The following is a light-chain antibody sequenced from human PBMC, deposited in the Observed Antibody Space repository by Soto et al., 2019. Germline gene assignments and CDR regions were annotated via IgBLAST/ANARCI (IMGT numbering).Light chain of an antibody. Sequence: TQSPSTLSVSLGETATVSCRASHSVSSSFAWYHQKTREAPKLLIYYAAAWRRGVPSEFSSSSSGTDFTPTISSLQPEDFAADYCRQHYSSPWTFGQGTKVDIK. CDR1: HSVSSS. V-gene: IGKV1-5*01. CDR3: RQHYSSPWT. CDR2: YAA. J-gene: IGKJ1*01.